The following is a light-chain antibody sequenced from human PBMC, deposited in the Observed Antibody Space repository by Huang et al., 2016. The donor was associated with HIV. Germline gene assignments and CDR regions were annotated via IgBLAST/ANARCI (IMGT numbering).Light chain of an antibody. V-gene: IGKV3-15*01. CDR2: GAS. J-gene: IGKJ2*01. Sequence: EIVMTQSPATLSVSPGERATLSCRASQSVSSNLAWYQQKPGQPPRLIIYGASTRATGFPARFSGSGSGTEFTLTISSLQSEDFAIYYCQQYNNWPPAFTFGQGTKLEIK. CDR3: QQYNNWPPAFT. CDR1: QSVSSN.